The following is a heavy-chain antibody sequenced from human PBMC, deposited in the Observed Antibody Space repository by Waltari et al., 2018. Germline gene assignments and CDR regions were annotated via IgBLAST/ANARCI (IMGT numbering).Heavy chain of an antibody. CDR1: GFTFSSYG. Sequence: QVQLVESGGGVVQPGRSLRLSCAASGFTFSSYGMHWVRQAPGKGLEWVAVIWYDGSNKYYADSVKGRFTISRDNSKNTLYLQMNSLRAEDTAVYYCAKGFLPSGSFRSAGPFDYWGQGTLVTVSS. CDR3: AKGFLPSGSFRSAGPFDY. V-gene: IGHV3-33*06. CDR2: IWYDGSNK. J-gene: IGHJ4*02. D-gene: IGHD1-26*01.